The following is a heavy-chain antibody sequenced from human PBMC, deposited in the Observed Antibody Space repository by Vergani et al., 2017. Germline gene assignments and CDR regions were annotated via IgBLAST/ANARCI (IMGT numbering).Heavy chain of an antibody. CDR3: ATKSXGTPGCQIGYFRE. CDR1: GFTFSSYS. CDR2: ISSSSSTI. V-gene: IGHV3-48*01. Sequence: EVQLVESGGGLVQPGGSLRLSCAASGFTFSSYSMNWVRQAPGKGLEWVSYISSSSSTIYYADSVKGRFTISRDNSKSTLYLQMNSLRTEDTAVYYCATKSXGTPGCQIGYFREWGQGTLVTVSS. D-gene: IGHD1-1*01. J-gene: IGHJ1*01.